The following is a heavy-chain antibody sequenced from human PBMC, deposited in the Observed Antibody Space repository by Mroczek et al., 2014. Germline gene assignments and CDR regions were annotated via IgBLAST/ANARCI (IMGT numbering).Heavy chain of an antibody. CDR1: GGSFSGYY. CDR3: ASAERYCSSTSCYWDLDAFDI. CDR2: INHSGST. J-gene: IGHJ3*02. D-gene: IGHD2-2*01. V-gene: IGHV4-34*01. Sequence: QVQLQQWGAGLLKPSETLSLTCAVYGGSFSGYYWSWIRQPPGKGLEWIGEINHSGSTNYNPSLKSRVTISVDTSKNQFSLKLSSVTAVDTAVYYCASAERYCSSTSCYWDLDAFDIWGQGTMVTVSS.